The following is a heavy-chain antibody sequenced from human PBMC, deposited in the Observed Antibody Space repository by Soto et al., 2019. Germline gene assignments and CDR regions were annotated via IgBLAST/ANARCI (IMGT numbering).Heavy chain of an antibody. CDR1: GGSIISSSYY. CDR3: ARQVRYSGYDDAFDI. D-gene: IGHD5-12*01. CDR2: IYYSGST. J-gene: IGHJ3*02. Sequence: SETLSLTCTVSGGSIISSSYYWGLIRQPPGKGLEWIGSIYYSGSTYYNPSLKSRVTISVDTSKNQFSLKLSSVTAADTAVYYCARQVRYSGYDDAFDIWGQGTMVTVSS. V-gene: IGHV4-39*01.